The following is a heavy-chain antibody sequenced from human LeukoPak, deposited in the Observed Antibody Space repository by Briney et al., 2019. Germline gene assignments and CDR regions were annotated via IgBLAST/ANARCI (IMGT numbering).Heavy chain of an antibody. CDR2: ISSGGST. V-gene: IGHV3-66*04. CDR1: GFTVSSNY. Sequence: PGGSLRLSCAASGFTVSSNYMSWVRQAPGKGLEWVSMISSGGSTDYADSVKGRFTISRDNSKNTLDLQMNSLRAEDTAVYYCARRGHGYGSPFDYWGQGTLVTVSS. CDR3: ARRGHGYGSPFDY. D-gene: IGHD5-18*01. J-gene: IGHJ4*02.